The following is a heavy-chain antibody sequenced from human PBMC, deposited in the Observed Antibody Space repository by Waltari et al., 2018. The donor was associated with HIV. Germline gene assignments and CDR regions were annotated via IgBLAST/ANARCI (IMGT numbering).Heavy chain of an antibody. CDR2: IKQDGSEK. Sequence: EVQLVESGGGLVQPGGSLGLSCAASGFTFSSYWMSRVRQAPGKGREWVANIKQDGSEKYYVDSVKGRFTISRDNAKNSLFLQMNSLRAEDTAVYYCARDDPWLESLDYWGQGTPVTVSS. D-gene: IGHD6-19*01. J-gene: IGHJ4*02. CDR1: GFTFSSYW. CDR3: ARDDPWLESLDY. V-gene: IGHV3-7*01.